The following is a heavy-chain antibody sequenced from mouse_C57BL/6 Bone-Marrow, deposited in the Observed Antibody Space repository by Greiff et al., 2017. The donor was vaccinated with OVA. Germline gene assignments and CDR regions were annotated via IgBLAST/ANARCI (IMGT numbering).Heavy chain of an antibody. CDR2: ISSGGSYT. CDR3: AREYYGSSYSSYFDY. J-gene: IGHJ2*01. Sequence: EVQLVESGGDLVKPGGSLKLSCAASGFTFSSYGMSWVRQTPDKRLEWVATISSGGSYTYYPDSVKGRFTISRDNAKNTLYLQMSSLKSEDTAMYYCAREYYGSSYSSYFDYWGQGTTLTVSS. CDR1: GFTFSSYG. D-gene: IGHD1-1*01. V-gene: IGHV5-6*01.